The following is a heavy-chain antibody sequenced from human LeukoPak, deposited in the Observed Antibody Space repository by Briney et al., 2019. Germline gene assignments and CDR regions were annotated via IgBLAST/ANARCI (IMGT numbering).Heavy chain of an antibody. D-gene: IGHD3-22*01. J-gene: IGHJ3*02. CDR3: ARDAPWYYYDSSGYYDDAFDI. CDR1: GYTFTSYG. Sequence: ASVKVSCKASGYTFTSYGISWVRQAPGQGLEWMGWISAYNGNTNYAQKLQGRVTMTTDTSTSTAYMELRSLRSDDTAVYYCARDAPWYYYDSSGYYDDAFDIWGQGTMVTVSS. CDR2: ISAYNGNT. V-gene: IGHV1-18*01.